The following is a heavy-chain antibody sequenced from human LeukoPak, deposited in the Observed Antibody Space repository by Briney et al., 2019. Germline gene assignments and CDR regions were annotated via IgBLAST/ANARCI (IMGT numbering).Heavy chain of an antibody. D-gene: IGHD5-18*01. Sequence: RASVKVSCKASGYTFTSYGISWVRQAPGQGLEWMGWISAYNGNTNYAQKLQGRVTMTTDTSTSTAYMELRSLRSDDTAVYYCARATWIQLWPRGKAGLNWFDPWGQGTLVTVSS. V-gene: IGHV1-18*01. CDR3: ARATWIQLWPRGKAGLNWFDP. CDR1: GYTFTSYG. J-gene: IGHJ5*02. CDR2: ISAYNGNT.